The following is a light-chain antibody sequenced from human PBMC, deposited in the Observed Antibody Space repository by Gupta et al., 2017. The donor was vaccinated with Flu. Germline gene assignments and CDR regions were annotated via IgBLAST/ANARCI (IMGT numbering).Light chain of an antibody. Sequence: QSAPTQPASVSGSPGQSITISCPGTSSDVGGYNYVSWYQHHPGKAPKLMIYDVSYRPSGVSNRFSGSKSGNTASLTISGLQAEDEADYYCSSYTSTSTPLVFATGTKVTVL. CDR1: SSDVGGYNY. J-gene: IGLJ1*01. CDR2: DVS. CDR3: SSYTSTSTPLV. V-gene: IGLV2-14*03.